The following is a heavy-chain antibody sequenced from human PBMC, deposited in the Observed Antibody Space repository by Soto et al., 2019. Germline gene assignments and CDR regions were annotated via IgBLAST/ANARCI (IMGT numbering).Heavy chain of an antibody. CDR1: GGSISSYY. CDR3: AKDLPGYYDSGGYGPNYYYYGMDV. J-gene: IGHJ6*02. D-gene: IGHD3-22*01. V-gene: IGHV4-59*01. Sequence: ASETLSLTCTVSGGSISSYYWSWIRQPPGKGLEWIGYIYYSGSTNYNPSLKSRVTISVDTSKNQFSLKLSPVTAADTAVYYCAKDLPGYYDSGGYGPNYYYYGMDVWGQGTTVTVSS. CDR2: IYYSGST.